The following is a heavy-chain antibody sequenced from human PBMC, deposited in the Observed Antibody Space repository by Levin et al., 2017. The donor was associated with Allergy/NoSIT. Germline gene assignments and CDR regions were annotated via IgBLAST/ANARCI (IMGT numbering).Heavy chain of an antibody. CDR3: ARDMGDYDFWSGNNAFDS. Sequence: GGSLRLSCAASGFTFSSYAMHWVRQAPGKGLEWVAVISYDGSNKYYADSVKGRFTISRDNSKNTLYLQMNSLRAEDTAVYYCARDMGDYDFWSGNNAFDSWGQGTMVTVSS. CDR1: GFTFSSYA. V-gene: IGHV3-30-3*01. J-gene: IGHJ3*02. D-gene: IGHD3-3*01. CDR2: ISYDGSNK.